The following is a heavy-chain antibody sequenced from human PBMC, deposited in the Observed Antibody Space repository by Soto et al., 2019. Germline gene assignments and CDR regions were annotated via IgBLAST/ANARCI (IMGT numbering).Heavy chain of an antibody. V-gene: IGHV4-39*01. Sequence: SETLSLTCTVSGGSISSSLYYWGWIRQPPGKGLEWIGSIYYSGSTYYNPSLKSRVTISVDTSKNQFSLKLSSVTAADTAVYFCASSAGGLDYFDYWGQGTLVTVSS. CDR2: IYYSGST. D-gene: IGHD1-26*01. CDR3: ASSAGGLDYFDY. J-gene: IGHJ4*02. CDR1: GGSISSSLYY.